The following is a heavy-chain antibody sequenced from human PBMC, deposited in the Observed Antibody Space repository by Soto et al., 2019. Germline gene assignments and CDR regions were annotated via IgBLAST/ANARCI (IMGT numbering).Heavy chain of an antibody. CDR3: ARERWLQTNWFDP. V-gene: IGHV4-59*01. D-gene: IGHD5-12*01. J-gene: IGHJ5*02. CDR2: IYYSGST. CDR1: GSSISSYY. Sequence: ETLSPTCTVPGSSISSYYWIWILQPPGKGLEWIGYIYYSGSTNYNPSLKSRVTISVDTSKNQFSLKLSSVTAADTAVYYCARERWLQTNWFDPWGQGTMVTVSS.